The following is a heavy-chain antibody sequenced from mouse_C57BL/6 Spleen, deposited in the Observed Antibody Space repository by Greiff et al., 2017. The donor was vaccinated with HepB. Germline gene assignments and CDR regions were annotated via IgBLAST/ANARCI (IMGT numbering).Heavy chain of an antibody. CDR2: IYPGDGDT. J-gene: IGHJ4*01. D-gene: IGHD2-5*01. CDR3: ARGKNYYSNYEAMDY. V-gene: IGHV1-80*01. Sequence: VKLQESGAELVKPGASVKISCKASGYAFSSYWMNWVKQRPGKGLEWIGQIYPGDGDTNYNGKFKGKATLTADKSSSTAYMQLSSLTSEDSAVYFCARGKNYYSNYEAMDYWGQGTSVTVSS. CDR1: GYAFSSYW.